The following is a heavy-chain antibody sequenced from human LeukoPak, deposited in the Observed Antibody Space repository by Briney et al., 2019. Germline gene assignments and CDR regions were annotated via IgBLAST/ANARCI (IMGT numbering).Heavy chain of an antibody. CDR3: ARGRYSSRSGGYYFDI. CDR2: IWYDASNK. D-gene: IGHD2-2*01. J-gene: IGHJ4*02. Sequence: GGSLRLSCAASGISFRSYGMHWVRQAPGKGLEWVTFIWYDASNKYYAESVKGRFTISRDNAKNSLYLQMNSLRAEDTAVYYCARGRYSSRSGGYYFDIWGQGTLVTVSS. V-gene: IGHV3-33*01. CDR1: GISFRSYG.